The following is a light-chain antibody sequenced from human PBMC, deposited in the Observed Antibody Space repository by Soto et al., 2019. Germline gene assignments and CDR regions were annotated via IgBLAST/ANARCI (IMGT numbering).Light chain of an antibody. Sequence: EIVLTQSPGTLSLSPGERATLSCRASQSVSSSYLAWYQQKPGQAPRLLIYGAYSRATGIHDRFSGSGSGTDFTLTIRRLEPEDFAVYYCQKYGSSPWTFGQGTTGDIK. V-gene: IGKV3-20*01. CDR1: QSVSSSY. J-gene: IGKJ1*01. CDR3: QKYGSSPWT. CDR2: GAY.